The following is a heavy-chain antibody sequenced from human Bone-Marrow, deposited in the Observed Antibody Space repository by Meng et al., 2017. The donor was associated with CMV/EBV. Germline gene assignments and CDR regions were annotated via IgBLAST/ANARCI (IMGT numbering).Heavy chain of an antibody. Sequence: SETLSLTCTVSGDSISSYYWSWIRQPPGKGLEWIGYIYYSGSTKCNPSLKSRVTISVDTSKNQFSLKLSSVTAADTAVYYCARDWYSGSGAWFDPWGQGTLVTFSS. V-gene: IGHV4-59*01. CDR3: ARDWYSGSGAWFDP. D-gene: IGHD1-26*01. J-gene: IGHJ5*02. CDR2: IYYSGST. CDR1: GDSISSYY.